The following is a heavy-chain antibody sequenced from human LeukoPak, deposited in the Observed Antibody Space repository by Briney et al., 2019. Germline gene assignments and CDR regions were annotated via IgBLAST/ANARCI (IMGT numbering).Heavy chain of an antibody. V-gene: IGHV4-30-4*01. Sequence: PSETLSLTCTVSGGSISSGDYYWSWIRQPPGKGLEWIGYIYYSGSTYYSPSLKSRVTISVDTSKNQFSLKLSSVTAADTAVYYCARGFRGQLDLFDPWGQGTLVTVSS. CDR1: GGSISSGDYY. CDR2: IYYSGST. CDR3: ARGFRGQLDLFDP. J-gene: IGHJ5*02. D-gene: IGHD1-1*01.